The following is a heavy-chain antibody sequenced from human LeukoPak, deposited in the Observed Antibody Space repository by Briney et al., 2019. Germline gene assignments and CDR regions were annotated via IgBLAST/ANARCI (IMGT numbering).Heavy chain of an antibody. CDR1: GYTFTGYY. CDR2: INPSGGDT. D-gene: IGHD2-21*01. V-gene: IGHV1-46*01. J-gene: IGHJ4*02. Sequence: ASVKVSFKASGYTFTGYYMHWVRQAPGQGLEWMGMINPSGGDTTYAQKLQGRVTMTRDTSTSTVYMELSSLRSEDTAVYYCARENGGEDYWGQGTLVTVSS. CDR3: ARENGGEDY.